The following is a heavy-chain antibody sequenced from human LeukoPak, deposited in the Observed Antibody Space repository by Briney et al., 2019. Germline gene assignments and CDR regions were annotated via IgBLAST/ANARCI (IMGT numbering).Heavy chain of an antibody. CDR1: EFTFSSYA. Sequence: GGSLRLSCAASEFTFSSYAMSWVRQAPGKGLEWVSAISGSGGSTYYADSVKGRFTISRDNSKNTLYLQMNSLRAEDTAVYYCAKDTVLAYSSSFDYWGQGTLVTVSS. J-gene: IGHJ4*02. CDR3: AKDTVLAYSSSFDY. V-gene: IGHV3-23*01. D-gene: IGHD6-13*01. CDR2: ISGSGGST.